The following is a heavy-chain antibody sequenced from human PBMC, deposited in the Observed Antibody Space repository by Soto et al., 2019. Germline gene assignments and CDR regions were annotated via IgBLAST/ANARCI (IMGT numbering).Heavy chain of an antibody. J-gene: IGHJ4*02. CDR3: ARDAPETAPY. CDR1: GGSISNGDYY. D-gene: IGHD2-2*01. CDR2: INYRGST. Sequence: QVQLQESGPGLVKPSQTLSLTCTVSGGSISNGDYYWNWIRQHPEKGLEWIGYINYRGSTFYNPSLKSRITISVEKSKNQFPLKLSSVTAADTAVYYCARDAPETAPYWGQGTLVTVSS. V-gene: IGHV4-31*03.